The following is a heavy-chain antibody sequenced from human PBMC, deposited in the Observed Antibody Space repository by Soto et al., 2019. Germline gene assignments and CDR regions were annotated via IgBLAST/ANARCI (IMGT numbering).Heavy chain of an antibody. Sequence: QVQLVQSGAEVKKPGSSVKVSCKASGGTFSSYVISWVRQAPGQGLEWMGGIIPIFGTANYAQKFQGRVTITADESTSTAYMELSSLRSEDTAVYYCATDYYDSSGYYLAEYFQHWGQGTLVTVSS. CDR1: GGTFSSYV. V-gene: IGHV1-69*12. J-gene: IGHJ1*01. CDR3: ATDYYDSSGYYLAEYFQH. D-gene: IGHD3-22*01. CDR2: IIPIFGTA.